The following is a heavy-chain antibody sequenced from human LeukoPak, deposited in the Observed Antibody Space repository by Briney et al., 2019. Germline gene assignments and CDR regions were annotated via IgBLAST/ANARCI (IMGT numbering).Heavy chain of an antibody. J-gene: IGHJ3*01. CDR2: ISYDGSNK. V-gene: IGHV3-30*12. CDR3: ARRFLNVIDF. D-gene: IGHD2-21*01. CDR1: GFTFSSYG. Sequence: GGSLRLSCAASGFTFSSYGMHWVRQAPGKGLEWVAVISYDGSNKYYADSVRGRFTISRDNAKSSLYLQMNSLRAEDTAVYYCARRFLNVIDFWGQGTMVTVSS.